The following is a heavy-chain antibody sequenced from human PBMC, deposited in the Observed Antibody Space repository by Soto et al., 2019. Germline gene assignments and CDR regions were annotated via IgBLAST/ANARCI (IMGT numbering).Heavy chain of an antibody. J-gene: IGHJ6*03. D-gene: IGHD6-6*01. CDR2: IYYSGST. Sequence: SETLSLTCTVSGGSISSYYWSWIRQPPGKGLEWIGYIYYSGSTNYNPSLKSRVTISVDTSKNQFSLKLSSVTAADTAVYYCARARHTIYYYMDVWGKGTTVTVSS. CDR1: GGSISSYY. CDR3: ARARHTIYYYMDV. V-gene: IGHV4-59*01.